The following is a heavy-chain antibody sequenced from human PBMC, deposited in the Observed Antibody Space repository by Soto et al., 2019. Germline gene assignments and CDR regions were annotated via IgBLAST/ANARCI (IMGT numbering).Heavy chain of an antibody. D-gene: IGHD2-2*01. J-gene: IGHJ6*04. CDR2: IRSKANSYAT. Sequence: GGSLRLSCAASGFTFSGSAIHWVRQASGKGLEWVGRIRSKANSYATAYAASVKGRFTISRGDSKNTAYLQMNSLKTEDTAVYYCTSLVVPAAMTGVRWDVWGKRTTVTVSS. CDR3: TSLVVPAAMTGVRWDV. CDR1: GFTFSGSA. V-gene: IGHV3-73*01.